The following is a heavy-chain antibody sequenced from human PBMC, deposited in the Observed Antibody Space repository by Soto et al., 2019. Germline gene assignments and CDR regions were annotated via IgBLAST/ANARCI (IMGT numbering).Heavy chain of an antibody. J-gene: IGHJ4*02. V-gene: IGHV3-23*01. CDR2: ITGSGNTL. D-gene: IGHD2-21*02. Sequence: VQLLESGGGLVQPGGSLSLSCVASGFTFSKFAMIWVRQAPGTGQEWVSGITGSGNTLEYADSVTGRFSISRDNSKNTVDLQMNSLRAEDTAMYYCAKDDVAGDGLWLVSDWGQGTLVTVS. CDR3: AKDDVAGDGLWLVSD. CDR1: GFTFSKFA.